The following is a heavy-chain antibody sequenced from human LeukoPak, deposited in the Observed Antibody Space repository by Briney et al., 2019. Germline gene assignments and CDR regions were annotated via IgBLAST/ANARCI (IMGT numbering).Heavy chain of an antibody. Sequence: GGSLRLSCAASGFTFSSYGVHWVRQAPGKGLEWVAVISYDGSNKYYADSVKGRFTISRDNSKNTLYLQMNSLRAEDTAVYYCAKDYAVTPLYYYYYGKDVWGQGTTVTVSS. D-gene: IGHD4-11*01. CDR2: ISYDGSNK. CDR1: GFTFSSYG. J-gene: IGHJ6*02. V-gene: IGHV3-30*18. CDR3: AKDYAVTPLYYYYYGKDV.